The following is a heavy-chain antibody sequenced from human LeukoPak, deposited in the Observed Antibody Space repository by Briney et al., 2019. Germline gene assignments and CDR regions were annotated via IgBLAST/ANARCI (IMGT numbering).Heavy chain of an antibody. D-gene: IGHD3-3*01. CDR1: GFTFSSYA. CDR2: INSNGGST. V-gene: IGHV3-64*01. Sequence: GGSLRLSCVASGFTFSSYAMHWVRQTPGKGLEYVSGINSNGGSTHYANSVKGRFTISRDNSKHTLYLQMGSLRAEDTAVYYCAKSFDLRSKYYFDYWGQGTLVTVSS. J-gene: IGHJ4*02. CDR3: AKSFDLRSKYYFDY.